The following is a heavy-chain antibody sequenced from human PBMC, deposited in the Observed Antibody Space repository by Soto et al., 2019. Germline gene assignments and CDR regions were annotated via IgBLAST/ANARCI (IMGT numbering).Heavy chain of an antibody. CDR2: INPSGGST. CDR1: GYTFTSYY. J-gene: IGHJ6*02. V-gene: IGHV1-46*01. CDR3: ARPGTISHYYYGMDV. D-gene: IGHD2-21*01. Sequence: ASVKVSCKASGYTFTSYYMRWVRQAPGQGLEWMGIINPSGGSTSYAQKFQGRVTMTRDTSTSTVYMELSSLRSEDTAVYYCARPGTISHYYYGMDVWGQGTTVTVS.